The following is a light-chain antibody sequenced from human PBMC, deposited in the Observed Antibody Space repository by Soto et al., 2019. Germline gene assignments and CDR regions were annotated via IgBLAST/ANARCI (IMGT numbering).Light chain of an antibody. V-gene: IGKV3-15*01. CDR1: QSVSSI. CDR3: QQYAYLPRT. J-gene: IGKJ1*01. CDR2: GAT. Sequence: EFMMCKSPLTWSMQTGQRATLSCRASQSVSSILTWYQQKPGQAPRLLIHGATTRATGIPARFSGSGSGTEFTLTISSLQSEDFAVYCCQQYAYLPRTFGQGTKVDIK.